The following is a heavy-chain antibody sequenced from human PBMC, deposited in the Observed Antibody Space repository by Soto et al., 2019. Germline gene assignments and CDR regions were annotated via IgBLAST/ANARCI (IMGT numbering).Heavy chain of an antibody. CDR1: GGSISSPTYY. Sequence: SETLSLTCSVSGGSISSPTYYWGWIRQPPGKGLEWIGSIYYSGSTYYSPSLKSRVTISVDTSKNQFSLKVSSVTAADTAVYYCARLPGITPSRREYWGQGTLVIV. CDR2: IYYSGST. J-gene: IGHJ4*02. V-gene: IGHV4-39*01. CDR3: ARLPGITPSRREY.